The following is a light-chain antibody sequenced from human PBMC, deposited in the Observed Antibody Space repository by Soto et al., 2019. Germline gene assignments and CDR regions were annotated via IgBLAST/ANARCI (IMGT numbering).Light chain of an antibody. Sequence: EIVLTQSPGSLSLSPGERATLSCRASQSVSNNYLSWYQQKPGQAPRLLIYDASTRATGTPDRFSGSGSGTDFNLTISRLEPEAFAVYYCQQYGSSPGLFAFGPGTKVDIK. CDR2: DAS. V-gene: IGKV3-20*01. J-gene: IGKJ3*01. CDR3: QQYGSSPGLFA. CDR1: QSVSNNY.